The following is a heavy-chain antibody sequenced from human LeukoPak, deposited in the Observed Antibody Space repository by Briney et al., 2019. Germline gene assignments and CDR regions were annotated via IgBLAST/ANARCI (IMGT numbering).Heavy chain of an antibody. CDR2: IYYSGST. J-gene: IGHJ6*02. D-gene: IGHD4-17*01. CDR1: GGSISSYY. V-gene: IGHV4-59*08. Sequence: SETLSLTCTVSGGSISSYYWSWIRQPPGKGLEWIGYIYYSGSTNYNPSLKSRVTISVDTSKNQFSPKLSSVTAADTAVYYCARARSSYGDYGYYYYGMDVWGQGTTVTVSS. CDR3: ARARSSYGDYGYYYYGMDV.